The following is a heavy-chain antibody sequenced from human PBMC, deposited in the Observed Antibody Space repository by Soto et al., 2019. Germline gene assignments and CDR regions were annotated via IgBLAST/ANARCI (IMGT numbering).Heavy chain of an antibody. V-gene: IGHV4-31*03. Sequence: SETLSLTCTVSGDSISSGGYYWSWIRQHPGKGLEWIGYIYYSGSTYYNPSLKSRVIISVDTSKNQFSLKLSSVTAADTAVYYCARGSTVAAILFDYSGQGTLVTVSS. CDR2: IYYSGST. CDR3: ARGSTVAAILFDY. D-gene: IGHD2-15*01. CDR1: GDSISSGGYY. J-gene: IGHJ4*02.